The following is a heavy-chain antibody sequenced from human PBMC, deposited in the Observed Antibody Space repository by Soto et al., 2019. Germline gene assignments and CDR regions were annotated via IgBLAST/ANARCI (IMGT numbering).Heavy chain of an antibody. V-gene: IGHV3-30*18. J-gene: IGHJ5*02. D-gene: IGHD4-4*01. Sequence: GGSLRLSCAASGFSFSNYGIHWVRQAPGKGLEWVAFISNDATKKYYADSLKGRFTISRDNSKNTLYLQMNSLRADDTAVYYCAKDRGLNDYSNDHFNPWGKGILVTVSS. CDR2: ISNDATKK. CDR3: AKDRGLNDYSNDHFNP. CDR1: GFSFSNYG.